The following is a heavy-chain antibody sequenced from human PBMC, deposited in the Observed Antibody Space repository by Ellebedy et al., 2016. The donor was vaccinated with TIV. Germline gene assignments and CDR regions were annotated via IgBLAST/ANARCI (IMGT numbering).Heavy chain of an antibody. J-gene: IGHJ5*02. Sequence: GESLKISCAASGFTFSSYAMSWVRQAPGKGLEWVSGISGSGGSTYHADSVKGRFTISGDNSKKTEYLQMNSLRAEDTAVYYCAKAGSSYCSGGSCYSLAWGQGTLVTVSS. CDR3: AKAGSSYCSGGSCYSLA. CDR1: GFTFSSYA. D-gene: IGHD2-15*01. V-gene: IGHV3-23*01. CDR2: ISGSGGST.